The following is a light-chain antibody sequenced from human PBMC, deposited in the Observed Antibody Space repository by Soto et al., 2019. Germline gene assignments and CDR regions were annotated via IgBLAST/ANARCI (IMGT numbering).Light chain of an antibody. Sequence: DIQMTQSPSTLSASVGDRVTITCRASQSISSWLAWYQQKPGKAPKVLIYRASTLESGVPSRFSGSGSGTDFTLTISSVHPEDFATYYCQQSYSTPPTFGQGTRLEIK. CDR2: RAS. J-gene: IGKJ5*01. CDR1: QSISSW. CDR3: QQSYSTPPT. V-gene: IGKV1-5*03.